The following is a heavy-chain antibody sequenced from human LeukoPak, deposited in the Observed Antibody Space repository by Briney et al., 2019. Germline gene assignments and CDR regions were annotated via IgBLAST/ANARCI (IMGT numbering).Heavy chain of an antibody. V-gene: IGHV1-8*01. J-gene: IGHJ6*02. CDR1: GFTFTSYD. D-gene: IGHD3-10*01. CDR2: MNPNSGNT. CDR3: ARGPTLVRGVIMPDSVGGMDV. Sequence: GASVKVSCKASGFTFTSYDINWVRQAPGQGLEWMGWMNPNSGNTRYAQKVQGRITMTRDTSISTAYMELSSLRSEDTAVYYCARGPTLVRGVIMPDSVGGMDVWGRGTTVTVSS.